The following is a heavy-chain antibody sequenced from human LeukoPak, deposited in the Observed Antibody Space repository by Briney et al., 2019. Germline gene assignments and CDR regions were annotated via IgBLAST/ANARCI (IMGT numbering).Heavy chain of an antibody. J-gene: IGHJ3*02. V-gene: IGHV4-30-4*01. CDR2: IYYSGST. CDR3: ARDQLELSGAFDI. D-gene: IGHD1-26*01. Sequence: KSSETLSLTCTVSGGSISSGDYYWSWIRQPPGKGLEWIGYIYYSGSTYYNPSLKSRVTISVDTSKNQFSLKLSSVTAADTAVYYCARDQLELSGAFDIWGQGTMVTVSS. CDR1: GGSISSGDYY.